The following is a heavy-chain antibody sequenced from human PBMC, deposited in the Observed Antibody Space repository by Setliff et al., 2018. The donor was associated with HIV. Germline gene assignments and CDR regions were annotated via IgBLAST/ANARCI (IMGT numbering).Heavy chain of an antibody. CDR1: GYTFTSYA. V-gene: IGHV1-69*13. CDR3: ATGRHYYDSSDYPANPFDV. CDR2: IIPIIATT. D-gene: IGHD3-22*01. Sequence: GASVKVSCKASGYTFTSYAMHWVRQAPGQRLEWMGGIIPIIATTNYAQKFQDRVTITADEFTNTAYMELSSLRSEDTAVYFCATGRHYYDSSDYPANPFDVWGQGTMVTVSS. J-gene: IGHJ3*01.